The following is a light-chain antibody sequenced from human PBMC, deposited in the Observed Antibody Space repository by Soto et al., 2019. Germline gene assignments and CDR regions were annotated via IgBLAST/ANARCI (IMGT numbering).Light chain of an antibody. J-gene: IGLJ2*01. CDR1: TSDVGGYNY. CDR3: SSYTSSSATV. Sequence: QSALTQPASVSGSPGQSITISCSGTTSDVGGYNYFSWYQQHPGKAPRLLIYEVTNRPSGVSNRFSGSKSGNTASLTISGLQAEDDAAYYCSSYTSSSATVFGGGTKLTVL. CDR2: EVT. V-gene: IGLV2-14*01.